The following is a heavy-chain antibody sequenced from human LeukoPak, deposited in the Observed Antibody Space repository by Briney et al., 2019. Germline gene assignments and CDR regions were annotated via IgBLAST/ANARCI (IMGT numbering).Heavy chain of an antibody. CDR3: ARDGVSALNLYSDL. CDR1: GASISSYY. V-gene: IGHV4-59*01. Sequence: SETLSLTCTVSGASISSYYWSWIRQPPGKGLEWIGYIYYTGSANYNPSLKSRVTISIDTSKNQFSLNLRSMTAADTAVYYCARDGVSALNLYSDLWGRGTLVTVSS. J-gene: IGHJ2*01. D-gene: IGHD3-3*01. CDR2: IYYTGSA.